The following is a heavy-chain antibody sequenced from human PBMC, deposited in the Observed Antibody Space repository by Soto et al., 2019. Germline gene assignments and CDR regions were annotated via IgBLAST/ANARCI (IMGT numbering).Heavy chain of an antibody. Sequence: PGGSLRLSCAASGFTFSSYGMHWVRQAPGKGLEWVAVISYDGSNKYYADSVKGRFTISRDNSKNTLYLQMNSLRAEDTAVYYCARSCGGDCYSYYFDYWGQGTLVTVSS. CDR1: GFTFSSYG. J-gene: IGHJ4*02. V-gene: IGHV3-30*03. CDR3: ARSCGGDCYSYYFDY. D-gene: IGHD2-21*02. CDR2: ISYDGSNK.